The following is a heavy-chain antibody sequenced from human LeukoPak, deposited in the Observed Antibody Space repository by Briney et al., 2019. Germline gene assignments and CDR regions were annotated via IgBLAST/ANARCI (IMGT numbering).Heavy chain of an antibody. D-gene: IGHD2-21*02. Sequence: GGSLRLSCAASGFTFSSYGMHWVRQAPGKGLEWVAVISYDGSNKYYADSVKGRFTISRDNSKNTLYLQMNSLRAEDTAVYYCTRDSLPRYYFDYWGQGTLVTVSS. V-gene: IGHV3-30*03. CDR3: TRDSLPRYYFDY. CDR2: ISYDGSNK. J-gene: IGHJ4*02. CDR1: GFTFSSYG.